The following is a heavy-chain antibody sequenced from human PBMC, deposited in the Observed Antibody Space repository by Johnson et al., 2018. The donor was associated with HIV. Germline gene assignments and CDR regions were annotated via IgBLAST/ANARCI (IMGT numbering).Heavy chain of an antibody. CDR1: GFTFSSYA. J-gene: IGHJ3*02. D-gene: IGHD1-26*01. CDR3: VKVGLVGGKEAVGAFDI. CDR2: ISYDGSNK. Sequence: QVQLVESVGGLVQPGGSLRLSCAASGFTFSSYAISWVRQAPGKGLEWVAVISYDGSNKYYADSVKGRFTISRDISKNTLYLQMNSLRAGDTAVYYCVKVGLVGGKEAVGAFDIWGPGTMVTVSS. V-gene: IGHV3-30-3*02.